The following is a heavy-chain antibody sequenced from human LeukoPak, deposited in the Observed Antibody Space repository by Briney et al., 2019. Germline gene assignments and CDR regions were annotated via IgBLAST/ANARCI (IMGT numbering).Heavy chain of an antibody. Sequence: GGSLRLSCAASGITFSSNAMHWVRQAPGKGLEWVAFISYDGTYKNYADSLKGRFTISRDNSKNTLYLQMNSLRAEDTAVYYCAKDYCGGDCYIYYYYMDVWGKGTTVTISS. J-gene: IGHJ6*03. CDR1: GITFSSNA. D-gene: IGHD2-21*02. CDR2: ISYDGTYK. CDR3: AKDYCGGDCYIYYYYMDV. V-gene: IGHV3-30*04.